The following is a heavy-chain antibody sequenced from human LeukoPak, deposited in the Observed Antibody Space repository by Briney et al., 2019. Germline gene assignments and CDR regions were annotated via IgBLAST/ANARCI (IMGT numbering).Heavy chain of an antibody. CDR1: GFTFSRSA. Sequence: GGSLRLSCAASGFTFSRSAMSWVRRAPGKALEWVSALSNNGGYTYYADSVQGRFTISRDNSKSTLCLQMNSLRAEDTAVYYCAKQLGYCSDGSCYFPYWGQGTLVTVSS. CDR3: AKQLGYCSDGSCYFPY. J-gene: IGHJ4*02. V-gene: IGHV3-23*01. CDR2: LSNNGGYT. D-gene: IGHD2-15*01.